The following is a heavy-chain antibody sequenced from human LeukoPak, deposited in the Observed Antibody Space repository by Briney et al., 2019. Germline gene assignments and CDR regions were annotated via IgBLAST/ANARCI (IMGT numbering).Heavy chain of an antibody. Sequence: GASVKVSCKASGGTFSSYAISWVRQAPGQGLEWMGRIIPILGIANYAQKFQGRVTITADKSTSTAYMELSSLRSEDTAVYYCAKGSAGTTPSLLDYWGQGTLVTVSS. CDR1: GGTFSSYA. CDR2: IIPILGIA. CDR3: AKGSAGTTPSLLDY. J-gene: IGHJ4*02. V-gene: IGHV1-69*04. D-gene: IGHD1-1*01.